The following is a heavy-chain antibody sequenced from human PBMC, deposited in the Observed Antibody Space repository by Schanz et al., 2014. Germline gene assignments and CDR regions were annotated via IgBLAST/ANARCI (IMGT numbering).Heavy chain of an antibody. CDR2: INPSGGST. CDR3: ARCRTFDY. J-gene: IGHJ4*02. Sequence: QVHLVHSGAEVKKPGSSVKVSCKASGGTFSSDTFSWVRQAPGQGLEWMGIINPSGGSTTYAQKFQGRVTMTRNTSMSTAYIELHILTSEDTAVYYCARCRTFDYWGQGTLVTVSS. CDR1: GGTFSSDT. V-gene: IGHV1-69*02.